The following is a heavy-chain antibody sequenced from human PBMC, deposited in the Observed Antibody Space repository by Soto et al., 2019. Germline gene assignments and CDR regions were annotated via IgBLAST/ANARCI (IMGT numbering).Heavy chain of an antibody. V-gene: IGHV4-4*07. D-gene: IGHD6-19*01. CDR1: GGSISSYY. J-gene: IGHJ4*02. CDR2: IYTSGST. CDR3: ERAVRRGWYTFYFDY. Sequence: SETLSLTCTVSGGSISSYYWSWIRQPAGKGLEWIGRIYTSGSTNYNPSLKSRVTMSVDTSKNQFSLKLSSVTAADTAVYYCERAVRRGWYTFYFDYWGQGTLVTVYS.